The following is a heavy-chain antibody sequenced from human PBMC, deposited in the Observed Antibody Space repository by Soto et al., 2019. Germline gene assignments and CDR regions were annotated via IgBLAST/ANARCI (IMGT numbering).Heavy chain of an antibody. V-gene: IGHV1-24*01. Sequence: ASVKVSCKVSGYTLTELSMHWVRQAPGKGLEWMGGFDPEDGETIYAQKFQGRVTTTEDTSTDTAYMELSSLRSEDTAVYYCATIVVVPAARTDWFDPWGQGTLVTVPQ. CDR2: FDPEDGET. CDR1: GYTLTELS. J-gene: IGHJ5*02. D-gene: IGHD2-2*01. CDR3: ATIVVVPAARTDWFDP.